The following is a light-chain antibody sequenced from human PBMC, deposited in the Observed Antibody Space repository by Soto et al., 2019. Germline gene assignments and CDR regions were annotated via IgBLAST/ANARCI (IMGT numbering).Light chain of an antibody. J-gene: IGKJ5*01. V-gene: IGKV3-20*01. CDR1: QSVRSSY. CDR3: QQYGSSPIT. CDR2: GAS. Sequence: EIVLTKSPGTLSLSPGERATLSCRASQSVRSSYLAWYHQKPGQVPRLLIYGASSRATGIPDRFSGSGSGTEFTLTISRLEPEDFAVYYCQQYGSSPITFGQGTRLEIK.